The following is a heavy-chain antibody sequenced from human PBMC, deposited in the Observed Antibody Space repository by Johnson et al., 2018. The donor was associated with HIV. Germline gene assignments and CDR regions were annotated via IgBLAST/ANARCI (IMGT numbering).Heavy chain of an antibody. CDR3: ASLPSGYSRDCFNI. V-gene: IGHV3-30-3*01. Sequence: QVQLVESGGGVVQPGRSLRLSCAASGFTFSSYAMHWVRQAPGKGLEWVAVISYDGSNKYYRDSVKGRFTISRDNSKNTLYLQMNSLRADDTAVYYCASLPSGYSRDCFNIWGQGTMVTVSS. CDR1: GFTFSSYA. J-gene: IGHJ3*02. CDR2: ISYDGSNK. D-gene: IGHD5-18*01.